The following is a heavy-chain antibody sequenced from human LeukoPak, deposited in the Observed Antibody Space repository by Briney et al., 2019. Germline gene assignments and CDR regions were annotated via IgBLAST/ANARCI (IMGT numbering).Heavy chain of an antibody. CDR2: IYTSGST. V-gene: IGHV4-4*07. CDR1: GGSISSYY. D-gene: IGHD2/OR15-2a*01. CDR3: ARNGGLGNIDY. Sequence: PSETLSLTCTVSGGSISSYYWSWIRQPAGKGLEWIGRIYTSGSTNYNPSLKSRVTISIDKSKNQFSLKLSSVTAADTAVYYCARNGGLGNIDYWGQGTLVTVSS. J-gene: IGHJ4*01.